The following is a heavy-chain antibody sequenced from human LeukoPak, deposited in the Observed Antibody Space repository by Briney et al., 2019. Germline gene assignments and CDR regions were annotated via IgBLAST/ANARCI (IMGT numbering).Heavy chain of an antibody. CDR3: ARDAYFAL. V-gene: IGHV3-7*04. CDR1: GFTFSTYW. J-gene: IGHJ2*01. D-gene: IGHD2-21*01. Sequence: GGSLRLSCAASGFTFSTYWMSWVRQAPGKGLEWVANIKQDGGEKYYMDSVKGRLTISRDNAKNSLYLQMNSLRAEDTAMYYCARDAYFALWGRGTLVTVSS. CDR2: IKQDGGEK.